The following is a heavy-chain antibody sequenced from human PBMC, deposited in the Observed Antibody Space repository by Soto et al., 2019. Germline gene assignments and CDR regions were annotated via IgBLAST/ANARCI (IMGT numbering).Heavy chain of an antibody. CDR3: AGAPLT. CDR1: GGSISSGGYY. J-gene: IGHJ4*02. V-gene: IGHV4-31*03. Sequence: QVQLQESRPELVKPSQTLFLTCTVSGGSISSGGYYWRLIRQHPGKGLEWIGYIYYSRSTYYNPSLKSRVTISVDTSKNQFSLKLSSVSAEDTAVYYCAGAPLTWGQGTLVTVSS. CDR2: IYYSRST.